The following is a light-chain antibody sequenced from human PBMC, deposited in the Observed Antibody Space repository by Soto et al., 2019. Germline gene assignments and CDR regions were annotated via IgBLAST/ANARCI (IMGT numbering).Light chain of an antibody. V-gene: IGLV1-40*01. CDR3: QSYDSGPL. CDR2: GNS. CDR1: SSNIGAGYD. Sequence: QSVLTQPPSVSGAPGQRVTISCTGSSSNIGAGYDVHWYQQLPGTAPKLLIYGNSNRPSGVPDRFSASKSGTSASLAITGLQAEDGADYYCQSYDSGPLFGGGTKLTVL. J-gene: IGLJ2*01.